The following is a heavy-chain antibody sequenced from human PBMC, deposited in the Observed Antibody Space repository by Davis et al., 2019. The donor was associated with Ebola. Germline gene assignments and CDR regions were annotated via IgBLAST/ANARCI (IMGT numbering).Heavy chain of an antibody. J-gene: IGHJ2*01. CDR2: IYSGGST. V-gene: IGHV3-66*01. CDR3: ARAGITYYDFWSGPDWYFDL. D-gene: IGHD3-3*01. Sequence: PGGSLRLSCAASGFTVSSNYMSWVRQAPGKGLEWVSVIYSGGSTYYADSVKGRFTISRDNSKNTLYLQMNSLRAEDTAVYYCARAGITYYDFWSGPDWYFDLWGRGTLVTVSS. CDR1: GFTVSSNY.